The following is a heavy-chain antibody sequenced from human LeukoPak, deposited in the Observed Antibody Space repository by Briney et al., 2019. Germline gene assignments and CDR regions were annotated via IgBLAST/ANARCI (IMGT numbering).Heavy chain of an antibody. J-gene: IGHJ2*01. D-gene: IGHD4-23*01. V-gene: IGHV4-59*08. CDR1: CGSINSYY. CDR3: GRSPDYDGNEVWYFSL. CDR2: IYYTGNT. Sequence: SDTLSLTCTVSCGSINSYYWSWIRQPPRKGREWIGYIYYTGNTHYNPSRKSRVPISVEPSKNQFSLKLSSVSAGDTAVYYSGRSPDYDGNEVWYFSLWGRGTLVTVSS.